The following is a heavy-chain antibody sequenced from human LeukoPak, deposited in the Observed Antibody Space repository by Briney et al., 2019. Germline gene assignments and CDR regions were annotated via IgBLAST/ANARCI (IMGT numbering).Heavy chain of an antibody. CDR3: ARESIMITFGGVPRGYFDY. D-gene: IGHD3-16*01. CDR1: GFTFSSYG. Sequence: GGSLRLSCAASGFTFSSYGMHWVRQAPGKGLEWVAVIWYDGSNKYYADSVKGRFTISRDNSKNTLYLQMNSLRAEDTAVYYCARESIMITFGGVPRGYFDYWGQGTLVTVSS. V-gene: IGHV3-33*01. CDR2: IWYDGSNK. J-gene: IGHJ4*02.